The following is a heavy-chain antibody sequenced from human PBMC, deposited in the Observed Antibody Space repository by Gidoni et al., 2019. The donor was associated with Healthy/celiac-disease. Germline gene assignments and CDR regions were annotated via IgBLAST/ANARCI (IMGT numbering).Heavy chain of an antibody. D-gene: IGHD1-1*01. Sequence: EVQLVESGGGWVQPGGYRRLSCAASGFPFSSYAMSWVRQAPGKGLEWVSAISGSGGSTYYADAVKGRFTISRDNSKKTLYLQMNSLRDEDTAVYYCAKGEEMATTVFDYWGQGTLVTVSS. CDR2: ISGSGGST. CDR1: GFPFSSYA. V-gene: IGHV3-23*04. J-gene: IGHJ4*02. CDR3: AKGEEMATTVFDY.